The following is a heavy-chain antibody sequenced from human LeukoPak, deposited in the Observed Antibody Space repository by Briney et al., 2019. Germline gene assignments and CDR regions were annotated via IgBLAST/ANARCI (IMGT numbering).Heavy chain of an antibody. V-gene: IGHV3-23*01. J-gene: IGHJ4*02. Sequence: RGGSLRLSCAASGFTFNNYAMNWVRQAPGKGLEWVSVITSRGSTYYTDSVKGRFTISRANSKNTLYLQMNSLRAEDTAIYYCAEDLYGDYDFDCWGRGTLVTVSS. D-gene: IGHD4-17*01. CDR3: AEDLYGDYDFDC. CDR2: ITSRGST. CDR1: GFTFNNYA.